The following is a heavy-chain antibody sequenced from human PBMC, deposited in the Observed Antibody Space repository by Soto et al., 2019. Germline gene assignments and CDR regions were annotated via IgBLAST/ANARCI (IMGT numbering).Heavy chain of an antibody. CDR1: GYTFTSYD. CDR2: ISAYSGNT. D-gene: IGHD3-9*01. V-gene: IGHV1-18*01. J-gene: IGHJ6*02. CDR3: ANDILSVYYGGFGGYYYHGIDV. Sequence: ASVKVSCKASGYTFTSYDISWVRQAPGQGLEWMGWISAYSGNTNYAQKLQGRVTMTTDTSTSTAYMELRSLRSDDTAVYYCANDILSVYYGGFGGYYYHGIDVWGQGTTVTVSS.